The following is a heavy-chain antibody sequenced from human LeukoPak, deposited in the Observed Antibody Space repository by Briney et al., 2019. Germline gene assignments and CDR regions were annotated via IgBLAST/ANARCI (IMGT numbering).Heavy chain of an antibody. J-gene: IGHJ4*02. CDR1: GFTFSSFE. CDR2: IGTSGSPI. CDR3: ARDSSSDFDY. Sequence: GGSLRLSCAASGFTFSSFEMNWVRQAPGKGLEWVSYIGTSGSPISYADSVKGRFTISRDNAKNSLYLQMNSLRAEDTAVYYCARDSSSDFDYWGQGTLVTVSS. D-gene: IGHD2-2*01. V-gene: IGHV3-48*03.